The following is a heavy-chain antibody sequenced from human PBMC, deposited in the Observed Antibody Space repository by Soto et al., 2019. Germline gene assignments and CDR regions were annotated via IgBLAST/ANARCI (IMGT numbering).Heavy chain of an antibody. CDR3: AKDLQGGGGHDY. CDR2: ISGSGRST. Sequence: EVQLLESGGGLVQPGGSLRLSCAASGFTFSSYAMNWVRQAPGKGLEWVSAISGSGRSTYYAASVKGRFTISKDNSKNTLYLQMNSLRAEDTAVYYCAKDLQGGGGHDYWGQGTLVTVSS. D-gene: IGHD3-16*01. CDR1: GFTFSSYA. J-gene: IGHJ4*02. V-gene: IGHV3-23*01.